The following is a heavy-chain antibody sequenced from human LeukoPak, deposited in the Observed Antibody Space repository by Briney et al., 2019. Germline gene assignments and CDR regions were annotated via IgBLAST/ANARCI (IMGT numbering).Heavy chain of an antibody. Sequence: EWMGWISAYNGNTNYAQKFEGRVTMTTDTSTSTAYMELRSLRSDDTAVYYCARRSGWYNYWGQGTLVTVSS. CDR2: ISAYNGNT. CDR3: ARRSGWYNY. D-gene: IGHD6-19*01. J-gene: IGHJ4*02. V-gene: IGHV1-18*01.